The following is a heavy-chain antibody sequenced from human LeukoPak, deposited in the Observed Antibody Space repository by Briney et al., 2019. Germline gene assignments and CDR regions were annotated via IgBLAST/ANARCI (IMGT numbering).Heavy chain of an antibody. Sequence: PGGSLRLSCAASGFTVSNNYMSWVRQAPGKKLEWVSDIYSDGTTFYADSVKGRFTISRDNSKNTLYLQMNSLRAEDTAVYYCARSPPYSSGWYYTIPGGWFDPWGQGTLVTVSS. CDR2: IYSDGTT. J-gene: IGHJ5*02. CDR1: GFTVSNNY. CDR3: ARSPPYSSGWYYTIPGGWFDP. D-gene: IGHD6-19*01. V-gene: IGHV3-53*05.